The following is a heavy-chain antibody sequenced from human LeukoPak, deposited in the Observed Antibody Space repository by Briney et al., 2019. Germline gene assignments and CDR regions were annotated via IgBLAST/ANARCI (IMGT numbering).Heavy chain of an antibody. CDR1: RFTFSDYD. V-gene: IGHV3-21*04. Sequence: PGGSLRLSCAASRFTFSDYDMNWVRQAPGKGLEWVAFISRSGDYIFYADSVKGQFTISRDSSKNTVFLQMNSLRAEDTAVYYCARGDFDYWGQGTLVTVSS. J-gene: IGHJ4*02. CDR2: ISRSGDYI. CDR3: ARGDFDY.